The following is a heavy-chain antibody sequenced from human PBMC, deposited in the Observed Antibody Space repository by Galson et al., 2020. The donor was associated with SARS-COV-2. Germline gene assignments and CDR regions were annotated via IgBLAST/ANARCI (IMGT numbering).Heavy chain of an antibody. Sequence: GESLKISSKGSGYSFTSYWIGWVRQMPGKGLEWMGIIYPGDSDTRYSPSFQGQVTISADRSISTAYLQWSSLKASDTAMYYCAKEVWVGNNYCVMDVCGQVTAGTVTS. CDR2: IYPGDSDT. CDR3: AKEVWVGNNYCVMDV. CDR1: GYSFTSYW. J-gene: IGHJ6*02. D-gene: IGHD1-1*01. V-gene: IGHV5-51*01.